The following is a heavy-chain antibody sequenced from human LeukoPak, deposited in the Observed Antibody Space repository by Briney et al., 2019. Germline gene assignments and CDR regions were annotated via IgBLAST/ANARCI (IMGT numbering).Heavy chain of an antibody. D-gene: IGHD5-12*01. CDR3: AKYRTGPPYGLDV. J-gene: IGHJ6*02. CDR2: IYSGGST. V-gene: IGHV3-53*01. Sequence: GGSLRLSCAASGFTVSSNYMSWVRQAPGKGLEWVAVIYSGGSTYYADSVKGRFTISRDNSTNTLYLQLNRLRAEDTATYYCAKYRTGPPYGLDVWGQGTTVTVSS. CDR1: GFTVSSNY.